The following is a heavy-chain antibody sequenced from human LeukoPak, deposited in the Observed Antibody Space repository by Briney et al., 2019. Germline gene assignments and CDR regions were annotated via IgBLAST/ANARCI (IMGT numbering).Heavy chain of an antibody. D-gene: IGHD1-1*01. V-gene: IGHV1-69*05. J-gene: IGHJ4*02. CDR2: IIPIFGTA. CDR1: GGTFSSYA. CDR3: ARDATGTPASY. Sequence: ASVKVSCKASGGTFSSYAISWVRQAPGQGLEWMGGIIPIFGTANYAQRFQGRVTITTDESTSTAYMELSSLRSEDTAVYYCARDATGTPASYWGQGTLVTVSS.